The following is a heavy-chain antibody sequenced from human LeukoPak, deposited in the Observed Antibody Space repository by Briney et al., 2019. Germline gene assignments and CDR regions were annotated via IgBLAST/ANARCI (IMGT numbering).Heavy chain of an antibody. Sequence: GGSLRLSCAASGFTFSTYWMHWVRQAPGKGLVWVSRINNDGSSTNYADSVKGRFTISRDNAKNTLYLQMNSLRAEDTAVYYCTRETLWFGESYGYHYGMDVWGQGTTVTVSS. J-gene: IGHJ6*02. V-gene: IGHV3-74*01. D-gene: IGHD3-10*01. CDR1: GFTFSTYW. CDR3: TRETLWFGESYGYHYGMDV. CDR2: INNDGSST.